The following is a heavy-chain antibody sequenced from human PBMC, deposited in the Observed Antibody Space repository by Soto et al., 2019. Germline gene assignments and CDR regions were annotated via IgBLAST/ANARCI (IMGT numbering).Heavy chain of an antibody. CDR1: GGSISSSSYY. V-gene: IGHV4-39*01. J-gene: IGHJ5*02. CDR3: ARRYYYGSGSYGSWFDP. D-gene: IGHD3-10*01. Sequence: SETLSLTCTVSGGSISSSSYYWGWIRQPPGKGLEWIGSIYYSGSTYYNPSLKSRVTISVDTSKNQFSLKLSSVTAADTAVYYCARRYYYGSGSYGSWFDPWGQGTLVTVSS. CDR2: IYYSGST.